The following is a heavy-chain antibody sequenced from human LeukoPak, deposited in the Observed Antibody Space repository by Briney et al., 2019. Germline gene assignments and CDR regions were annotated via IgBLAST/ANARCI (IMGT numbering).Heavy chain of an antibody. CDR3: AREDRYTFDI. CDR1: GGSISSYY. J-gene: IGHJ3*02. D-gene: IGHD3-16*02. CDR2: IYSSGST. Sequence: SETLSLTCTVSGGSISSYYWSWIRQSPGKGLEWIGYIYSSGSTNYNPSLKSRVTISVDTSKSQFSLKLNSVTAADTAVYYCAREDRYTFDIWGQGTMVTVSS. V-gene: IGHV4-59*01.